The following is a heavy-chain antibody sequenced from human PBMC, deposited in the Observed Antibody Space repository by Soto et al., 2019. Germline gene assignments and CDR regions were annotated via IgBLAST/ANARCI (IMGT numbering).Heavy chain of an antibody. V-gene: IGHV1-8*01. CDR2: MNPNSDNT. Sequence: GASVQVSCKASGYTFTSYDINWVRQATGQGLEWMGWMNPNSDNTGYAQKIQGRVTMTRNTSISTAYLELSSLRSDDPAVYYCARDASSSSGQDFDYWGQGTLVTVSS. J-gene: IGHJ4*02. CDR1: GYTFTSYD. D-gene: IGHD6-6*01. CDR3: ARDASSSSGQDFDY.